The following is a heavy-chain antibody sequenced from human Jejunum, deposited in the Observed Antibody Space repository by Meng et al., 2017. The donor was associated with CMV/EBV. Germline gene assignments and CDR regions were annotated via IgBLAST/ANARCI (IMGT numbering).Heavy chain of an antibody. CDR1: GCTFSSYW. CDR2: INTDGSVT. J-gene: IGHJ4*02. Sequence: LSCAASGCTFSSYWMHWVRQAPGKGLVWVSRINTDGSVTTYADSVQGRFTISRDNAKNTLYLQMNSLRVEDTAVYYCAKDVGRAGVWGRGTLVTVSS. D-gene: IGHD3-10*01. V-gene: IGHV3-74*01. CDR3: AKDVGRAGV.